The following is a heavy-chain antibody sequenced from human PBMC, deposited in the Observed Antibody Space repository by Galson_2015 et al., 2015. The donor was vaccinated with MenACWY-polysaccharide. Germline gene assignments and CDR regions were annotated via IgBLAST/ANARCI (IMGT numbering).Heavy chain of an antibody. J-gene: IGHJ3*01. Sequence: SLRLSCAVSGFTFSSYEMNWVRQAPGKGLEWVSYISNNGRTIHYADSVKGRFTISRDNAKNSLYLQMNSLRAEDTAVYYCARDPAFGTEYGLDVWGQGTMVTVSS. CDR2: ISNNGRTI. CDR3: ARDPAFGTEYGLDV. CDR1: GFTFSSYE. D-gene: IGHD1-1*01. V-gene: IGHV3-48*03.